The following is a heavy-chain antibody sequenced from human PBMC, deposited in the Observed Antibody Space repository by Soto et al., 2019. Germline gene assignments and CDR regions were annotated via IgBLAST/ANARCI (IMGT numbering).Heavy chain of an antibody. Sequence: LSLTCAISGDSVSSNSAAWNWIRQSPSRGLEWLGRTYFRSKWYNDYAVSVKSRIIINPDTSNNQFSLQLNSVTPEDTAVYFCAKGDNLGPKTGYAFDPWGQGIMVTVSS. D-gene: IGHD5-12*01. V-gene: IGHV6-1*01. J-gene: IGHJ5*02. CDR3: AKGDNLGPKTGYAFDP. CDR1: GDSVSSNSAA. CDR2: TYFRSKWYN.